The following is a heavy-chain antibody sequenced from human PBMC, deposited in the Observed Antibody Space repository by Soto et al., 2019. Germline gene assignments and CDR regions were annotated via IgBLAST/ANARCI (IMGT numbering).Heavy chain of an antibody. Sequence: PVGSLRLSCAASGFTFSSYAMSWVRQAPGKGLEWVSAISGSGGSTYYADSVKGRFTISRDNSKNTLYLQMNSLRAEDTAVYYCAKVSLLMYYFDYWGQGTLVTVSS. CDR1: GFTFSSYA. J-gene: IGHJ4*02. D-gene: IGHD2-15*01. CDR3: AKVSLLMYYFDY. V-gene: IGHV3-23*01. CDR2: ISGSGGST.